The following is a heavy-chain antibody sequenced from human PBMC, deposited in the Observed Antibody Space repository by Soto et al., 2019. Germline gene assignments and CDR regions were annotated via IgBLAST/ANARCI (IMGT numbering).Heavy chain of an antibody. CDR2: IIPIFGTA. D-gene: IGHD3-3*01. CDR3: ARDPSEIFGVVIIRAFDI. Sequence: SVKVSCKASGGTFSSYAISWVRQAPGQGLEWMGGIIPIFGTANYAQKFQGRVTITADESTSTAYMELSSLRSEDTAVYYCARDPSEIFGVVIIRAFDIWGQGTVVTVSS. V-gene: IGHV1-69*13. J-gene: IGHJ3*02. CDR1: GGTFSSYA.